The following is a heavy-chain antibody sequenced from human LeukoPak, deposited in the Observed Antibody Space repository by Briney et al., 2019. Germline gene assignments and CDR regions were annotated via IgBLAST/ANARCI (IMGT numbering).Heavy chain of an antibody. CDR1: GGTFSSYA. D-gene: IGHD6-13*01. J-gene: IGHJ5*02. V-gene: IGHV1-18*01. CDR2: ISAYDGNT. CDR3: ARDKVIASAGTPNWFDP. Sequence: ASVKVSCKASGGTFSSYAISWVRQAPGQGLEWMGWISAYDGNTNYLQKFQGRVTMTTDTATSTAYMELRSLRSDDTAVYYCARDKVIASAGTPNWFDPWGQGTLVTVSS.